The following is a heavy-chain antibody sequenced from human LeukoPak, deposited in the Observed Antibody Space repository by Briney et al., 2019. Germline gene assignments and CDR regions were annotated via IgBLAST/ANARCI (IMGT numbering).Heavy chain of an antibody. CDR2: ISAYNGKT. Sequence: ASVKVSCKASGYTFSSYGISRVRQAPGQGLKWMAWISAYNGKTNYAQKLRGRVTMTTDTSTSTAYMELRSLRSDGTAIYYCARDRNPYYDGSCYGYCWGQGTLVTVSS. CDR1: GYTFSSYG. CDR3: ARDRNPYYDGSCYGYC. D-gene: IGHD3-22*01. V-gene: IGHV1-18*01. J-gene: IGHJ4*02.